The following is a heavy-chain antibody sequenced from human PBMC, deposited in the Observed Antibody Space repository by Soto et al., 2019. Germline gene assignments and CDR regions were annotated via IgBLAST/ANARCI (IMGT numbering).Heavy chain of an antibody. CDR1: GGSVNSDNFY. CDR3: AREFSNSPEAFDS. J-gene: IGHJ4*02. V-gene: IGHV4-61*01. D-gene: IGHD6-6*01. Sequence: SETLSLACTVSGGSVNSDNFYWSWIRQPPGRGLEWIGYIYYTGSTSYNPSLKSRVTISIDTSRNQFSLKLSSVTAADTAVYYCAREFSNSPEAFDSWGQGSLVTVSS. CDR2: IYYTGST.